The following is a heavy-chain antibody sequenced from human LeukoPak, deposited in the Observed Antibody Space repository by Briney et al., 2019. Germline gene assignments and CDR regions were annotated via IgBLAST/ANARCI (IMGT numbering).Heavy chain of an antibody. V-gene: IGHV4-39*01. Sequence: SQTLSLTCTVSGGSISSGGYYWGWIRQPPGMGLEWIGSIHYSGTTYHNPSLKSRVTISVDTSKNQFSLKLRSVTAADTAVYYCARASGDYGARRFDPWGQGTLVTVSS. CDR2: IHYSGTT. D-gene: IGHD4-17*01. CDR1: GGSISSGGYY. J-gene: IGHJ5*02. CDR3: ARASGDYGARRFDP.